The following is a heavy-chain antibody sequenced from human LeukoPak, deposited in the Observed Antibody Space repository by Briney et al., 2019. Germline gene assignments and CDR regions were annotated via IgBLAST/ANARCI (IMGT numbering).Heavy chain of an antibody. V-gene: IGHV3-30*01. CDR3: ARDQGSLPVWFYYYMGV. D-gene: IGHD3-16*01. CDR2: ISYDGTNK. CDR1: GFTFSSYA. Sequence: SGGSLRLSCAASGFTFSSYAMHWVRQAPGKGLEWLAVISYDGTNKYYADSVKGRFTISRDNSKNTLYLQMNSLRDEDTAVYYCARDQGSLPVWFYYYMGVWGSGTTVTVSS. J-gene: IGHJ6*03.